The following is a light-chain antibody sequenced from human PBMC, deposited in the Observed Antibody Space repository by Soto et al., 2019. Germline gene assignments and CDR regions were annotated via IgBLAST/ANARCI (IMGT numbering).Light chain of an antibody. CDR1: QVITND. CDR3: QQRSNWPRT. CDR2: AAS. J-gene: IGKJ1*01. Sequence: DIQMTQSPSSLSSSIGDRVTITCGSSQVITNDLGWYQQKPGKAPKRLIYAASTLQSGVPSRFSGSGSGTEFTLTISSLEPEDLAVYYCQQRSNWPRTFGQGTKVDIK. V-gene: IGKV1-17*01.